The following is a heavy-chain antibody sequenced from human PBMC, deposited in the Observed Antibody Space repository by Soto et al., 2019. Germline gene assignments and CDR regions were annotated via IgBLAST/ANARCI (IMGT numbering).Heavy chain of an antibody. CDR1: GGSISSYH. J-gene: IGHJ4*02. D-gene: IGHD1-1*01. V-gene: IGHV4-59*08. Sequence: QVQLQESGPGLVKPSETLSLTCTVSGGSISSYHWSWIRQSPGKGLEWIGYTSNSAPTIYNPSLKSRVXXSXDXXKNQFSRRLSSVTAADTAVYFCARQFRDVYNAVEYWGQGALVTVSS. CDR2: TSNSAPT. CDR3: ARQFRDVYNAVEY.